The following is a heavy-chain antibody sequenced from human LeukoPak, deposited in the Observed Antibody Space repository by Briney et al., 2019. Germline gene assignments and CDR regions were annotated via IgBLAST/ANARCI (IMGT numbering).Heavy chain of an antibody. CDR3: ARGGDYGDYADY. J-gene: IGHJ4*02. CDR1: GYTFTSYG. CDR2: INAGNGNT. V-gene: IGHV1-3*03. Sequence: ASVKVSCKASGYTFTSYGISWVRQAPGQGLEWMGWINAGNGNTKYSQEFQGRVTITRDTSASTAYMELSSLRSEDMAVYYCARGGDYGDYADYWGQGTLVTVSS. D-gene: IGHD4-17*01.